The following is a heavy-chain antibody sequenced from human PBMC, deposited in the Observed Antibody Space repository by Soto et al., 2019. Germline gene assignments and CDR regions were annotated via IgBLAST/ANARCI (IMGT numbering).Heavy chain of an antibody. J-gene: IGHJ4*02. CDR2: INAGNGNT. Sequence: ASVKVSCKASGYTFTSYAMHWVRQAPGQRLEWMGWINAGNGNTKYSQKFQGRVTITADKSTSTAYMELSSLRSEDTAVYYCARDSPINYFDYWGQGTLVTVSS. CDR1: GYTFTSYA. D-gene: IGHD3-9*01. V-gene: IGHV1-3*01. CDR3: ARDSPINYFDY.